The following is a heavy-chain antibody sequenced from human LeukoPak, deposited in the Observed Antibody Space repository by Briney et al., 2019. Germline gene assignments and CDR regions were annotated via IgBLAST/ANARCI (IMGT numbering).Heavy chain of an antibody. J-gene: IGHJ4*02. Sequence: GASVKVSCKASGYTFIRYYIHWVRQAPGQGLEWMGIVNPSGDSTNYAQKFQGRVAMTRDTSTSTVYMELSSLRSEDTAVYYCARWTTTYLDYWSQGTLVTVSS. CDR1: GYTFIRYY. D-gene: IGHD3/OR15-3a*01. CDR3: ARWTTTYLDY. CDR2: VNPSGDST. V-gene: IGHV1-46*01.